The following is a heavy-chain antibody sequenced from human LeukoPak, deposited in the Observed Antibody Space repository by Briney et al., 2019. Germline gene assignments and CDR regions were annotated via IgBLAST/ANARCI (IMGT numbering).Heavy chain of an antibody. CDR2: INHSGST. V-gene: IGHV4-31*03. J-gene: IGHJ2*01. CDR3: ARAARQGFTMIVVPFFYFDL. CDR1: GGSISSGASD. Sequence: SETLSLTCTVSGGSISSGASDWGWIRQHPKRGLEWVGYINHSGSTYYNPSLGIRVTMSVDTSKNQFSLKLSSVTAADSAVYYCARAARQGFTMIVVPFFYFDLWGRGTLVTVSS. D-gene: IGHD3-22*01.